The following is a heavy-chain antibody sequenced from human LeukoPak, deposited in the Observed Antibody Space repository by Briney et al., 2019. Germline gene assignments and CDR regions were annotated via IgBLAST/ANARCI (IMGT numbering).Heavy chain of an antibody. CDR1: GGSFSGYY. V-gene: IGHV4-34*01. D-gene: IGHD3-10*01. Sequence: PSETLSLTCAVYGGSFSGYYWSWIRQPPGKGLEWIGEINHSGSTNYNPSLESRVTISVDTSKNQFSLKLSSVTAADTAVYYCARGRGRYYGSGSYGGNWFDPWGQGTLVTVSS. CDR2: INHSGST. J-gene: IGHJ5*02. CDR3: ARGRGRYYGSGSYGGNWFDP.